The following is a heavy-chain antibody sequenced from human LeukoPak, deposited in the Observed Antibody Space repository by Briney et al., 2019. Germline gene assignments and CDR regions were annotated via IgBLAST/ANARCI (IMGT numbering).Heavy chain of an antibody. Sequence: TGGSLRLSCAASGFTVSSNYMSWVRQAPVKGLEWVSVIYSGGSTYYADSVKGRFTISRDNSKNTLYLQMNSLRAEDTAVYYCARAREWELLYDYWGQGTLVTVSS. D-gene: IGHD1-26*01. CDR1: GFTVSSNY. V-gene: IGHV3-66*01. CDR2: IYSGGST. CDR3: ARAREWELLYDY. J-gene: IGHJ4*02.